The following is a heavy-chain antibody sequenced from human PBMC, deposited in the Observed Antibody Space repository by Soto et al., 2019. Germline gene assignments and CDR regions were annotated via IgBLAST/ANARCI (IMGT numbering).Heavy chain of an antibody. CDR2: ISAYNGNT. D-gene: IGHD3-22*01. Sequence: QVQLVQSGAEVKKPGASVKVSCKASGYTFTNYGITWVRQAPGQGLEWMGWISAYNGNTNYAQKLQGRVTMTTDTSTSTDYMELRRLRSDDPAVYYCARGGGGYLGYDSIDYWGQGTLVTVSS. CDR1: GYTFTNYG. CDR3: ARGGGGYLGYDSIDY. J-gene: IGHJ4*02. V-gene: IGHV1-18*04.